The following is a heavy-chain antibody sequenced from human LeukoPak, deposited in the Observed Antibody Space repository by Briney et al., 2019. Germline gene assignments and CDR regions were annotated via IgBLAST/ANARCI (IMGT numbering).Heavy chain of an antibody. CDR1: EFSVGSNY. D-gene: IGHD3-3*01. V-gene: IGHV3-23*01. CDR3: AKVLPIYFSPSSWFDP. CDR2: ISRSGENT. J-gene: IGHJ5*02. Sequence: GGSLRLSCAASEFSVGSNYMTWVRQAPGKGLEWVSAISRSGENTYYADSVKGRFTISRDNSNNTLYLQMNSLRAEDTAVYYCAKVLPIYFSPSSWFDPWGQGTLVTVSS.